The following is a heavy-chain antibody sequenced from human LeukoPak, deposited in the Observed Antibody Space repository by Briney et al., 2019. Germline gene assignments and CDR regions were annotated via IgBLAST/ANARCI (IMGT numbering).Heavy chain of an antibody. D-gene: IGHD3-9*01. Sequence: WASVKVSCKASGYTFTSYYMHWVRQAPGQGLEWMGIINPSGGSTSYAQKFQGRVTMTTDTSTSTAYMELRSLRSDDTAVYYCARQGYTNNLGGYFGDKDDGFDLWGQGTMVTVSS. CDR1: GYTFTSYY. J-gene: IGHJ3*01. V-gene: IGHV1-46*01. CDR2: INPSGGST. CDR3: ARQGYTNNLGGYFGDKDDGFDL.